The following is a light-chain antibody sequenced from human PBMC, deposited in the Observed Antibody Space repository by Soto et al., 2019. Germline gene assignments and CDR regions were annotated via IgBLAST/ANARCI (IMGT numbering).Light chain of an antibody. J-gene: IGLJ1*01. CDR1: STDVGGYNY. Sequence: QSVLTQPASVSGSPGQSITISCTGTSTDVGGYNYVSWYQQHPGKAAKLIIYEVSNRPSGASNRFSGSKSGNTASLTISGLQAEDEADYYCSSYTSSSTYVFGTGTKVTVL. CDR3: SSYTSSSTYV. CDR2: EVS. V-gene: IGLV2-14*01.